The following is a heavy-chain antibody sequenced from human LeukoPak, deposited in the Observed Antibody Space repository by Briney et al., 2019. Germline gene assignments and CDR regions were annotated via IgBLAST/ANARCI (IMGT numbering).Heavy chain of an antibody. Sequence: SETLSLTCTVSGGSISSYYWSWIRQPPGQGLEWIGYIYYSGSTNYNPSLKSRVTISVDTSKNQFSLKLSSVTAADTAVYYCARDSGLNDPYYYYYYMDVWGKGTTVTVSS. CDR2: IYYSGST. J-gene: IGHJ6*03. V-gene: IGHV4-59*01. CDR3: ARDSGLNDPYYYYYYMDV. D-gene: IGHD3-10*01. CDR1: GGSISSYY.